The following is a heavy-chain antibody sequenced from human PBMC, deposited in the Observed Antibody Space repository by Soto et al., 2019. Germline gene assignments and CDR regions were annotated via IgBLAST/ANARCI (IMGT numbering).Heavy chain of an antibody. CDR3: ARESGGATATLDYYYFYMDV. D-gene: IGHD5-12*01. J-gene: IGHJ6*03. Sequence: QVQLVQSGAEVKKPGASVTVSCKASGYTFSDYYLHWVRQAPGQGPELMGWINPNSGDTKYAQKFRGRVTMTRDTSVRTAFMELNRLKSDDTAVYYCARESGGATATLDYYYFYMDVWGKGTTVTVSS. CDR1: GYTFSDYY. CDR2: INPNSGDT. V-gene: IGHV1-2*02.